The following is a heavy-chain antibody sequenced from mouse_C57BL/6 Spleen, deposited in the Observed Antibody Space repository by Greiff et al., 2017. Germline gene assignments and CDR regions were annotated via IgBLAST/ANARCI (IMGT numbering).Heavy chain of an antibody. CDR2: ISGGGGNT. V-gene: IGHV5-9*01. D-gene: IGHD1-1*01. J-gene: IGHJ2*01. CDR3: ARQSTTVVEPYYFDY. Sequence: EVQGVESGGGLVKPGGSLKLSCAASGFTFSSYTMSWVRQTPEKRLEWVATISGGGGNTYYPDSVKGRFTISRDNDKNTLYLQMSSLRSEDTALYYCARQSTTVVEPYYFDYWGQGTTLTVSS. CDR1: GFTFSSYT.